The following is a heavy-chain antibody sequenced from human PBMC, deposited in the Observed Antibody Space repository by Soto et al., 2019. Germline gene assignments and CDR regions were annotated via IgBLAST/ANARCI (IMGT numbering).Heavy chain of an antibody. V-gene: IGHV1-2*04. Sequence: ASVKVSGKASGYSFTDYHIHWVRRAPGQVLEWLGRINPKSGGTSTAQKFQGWVTMTRDRSISTVYMELTRLRSDDTAVYFCARGHSTDCSNGVCSFFYNHEMDVWGQGTTVTVSS. CDR2: INPKSGGT. CDR1: GYSFTDYH. J-gene: IGHJ6*02. D-gene: IGHD2-8*01. CDR3: ARGHSTDCSNGVCSFFYNHEMDV.